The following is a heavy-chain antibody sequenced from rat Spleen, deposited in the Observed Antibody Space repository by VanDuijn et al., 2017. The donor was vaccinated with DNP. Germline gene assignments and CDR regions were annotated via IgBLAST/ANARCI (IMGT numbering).Heavy chain of an antibody. J-gene: IGHJ4*01. V-gene: IGHV3-1*01. CDR2: ISYSGSS. D-gene: IGHD1-4*01. CDR3: ARWPGYNPPYAMDA. Sequence: VQLQESGPGLVKPSQSLSLTCSVTGYSITGDYWGWIRKFPGNKMEWIGHISYSGSSGYNPSLKSRISITRDTSKNQFFLQLNSVSTEDTATYYCARWPGYNPPYAMDAWGQGTSVTVSS. CDR1: GYSITGDY.